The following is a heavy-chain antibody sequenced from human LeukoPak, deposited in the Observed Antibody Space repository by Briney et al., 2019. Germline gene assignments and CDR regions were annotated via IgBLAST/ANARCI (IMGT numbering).Heavy chain of an antibody. J-gene: IGHJ6*02. Sequence: SQTLSLTCTVSGGSISSGDYYWSWIRQPPGKGLEWIGYIYYSGSTYYNPSLKSRVTISVDTSKNQFSLKLSSVTAAGTAVYYCARVRIYYYDSSGTWTGLPVGMDVWGQGTTVTVSS. V-gene: IGHV4-30-4*01. CDR1: GGSISSGDYY. D-gene: IGHD3-22*01. CDR3: ARVRIYYYDSSGTWTGLPVGMDV. CDR2: IYYSGST.